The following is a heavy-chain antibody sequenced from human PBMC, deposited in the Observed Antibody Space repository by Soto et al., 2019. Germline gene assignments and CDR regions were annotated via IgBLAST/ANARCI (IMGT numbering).Heavy chain of an antibody. Sequence: GASVKVSCKASGGTFSSYAISWVRQAPGQGLEWMGGIIPIFGTANYAQKFQGRVTITADESTSTAYMELSSLRSEGTAVYYCVRDIRFLAMYYYYGMDVWGQGTTVTVSS. J-gene: IGHJ6*02. CDR2: IIPIFGTA. CDR1: GGTFSSYA. D-gene: IGHD3-3*01. CDR3: VRDIRFLAMYYYYGMDV. V-gene: IGHV1-69*13.